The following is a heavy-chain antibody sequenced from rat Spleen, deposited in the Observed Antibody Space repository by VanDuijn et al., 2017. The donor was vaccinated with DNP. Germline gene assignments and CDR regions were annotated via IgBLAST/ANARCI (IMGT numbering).Heavy chain of an antibody. CDR3: TRASYIYYGFPVDY. V-gene: IGHV5-31*01. J-gene: IGHJ2*01. Sequence: EVQLVESGGGLVQPGRSLKLSCAASGFNFNDYWMTWIRQAPGKGLEWVASIRNTGDSTYYPDSVKGRFIISRDNAKSILYLQMNSLRSEDTATYYCTRASYIYYGFPVDYWGQGVMVTVSS. CDR1: GFNFNDYW. CDR2: IRNTGDST. D-gene: IGHD1-6*01.